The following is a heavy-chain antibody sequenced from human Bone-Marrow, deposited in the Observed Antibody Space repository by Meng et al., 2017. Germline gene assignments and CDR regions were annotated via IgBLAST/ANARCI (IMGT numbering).Heavy chain of an antibody. J-gene: IGHJ4*02. D-gene: IGHD3-22*01. CDR3: ARDNTMIGSFDY. Sequence: QVQLQQWGAGLLKPWETLSLPCAVYGVSVSGYYWSWIRQPPGKGLEWIGEINHSGSTNYNPSLKSRVTISVDTSKNQFSLKLSSVTAADTAVYYCARDNTMIGSFDYWGQGTLVTVAS. V-gene: IGHV4-34*01. CDR2: INHSGST. CDR1: GVSVSGYY.